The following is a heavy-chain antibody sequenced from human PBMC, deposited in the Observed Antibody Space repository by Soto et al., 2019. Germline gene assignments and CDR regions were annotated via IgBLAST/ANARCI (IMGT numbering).Heavy chain of an antibody. V-gene: IGHV3-23*01. J-gene: IGHJ4*02. CDR1: GFTFSDYA. CDR3: SRVDPSAKSPDY. D-gene: IGHD2-15*01. Sequence: GGSLRLSCAASGFTFSDYAMSWVRQAPGKGLEWVSAISGTGGTTYYADSVEGRFTISRDNSKNTLYLQMSSLRAEDTAVYYCSRVDPSAKSPDYWGQGTLVTVSS. CDR2: ISGTGGTT.